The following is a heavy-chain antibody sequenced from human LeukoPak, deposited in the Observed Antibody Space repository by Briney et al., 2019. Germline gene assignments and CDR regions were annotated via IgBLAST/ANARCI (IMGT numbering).Heavy chain of an antibody. CDR3: ARTVAGTGYFDY. Sequence: PGGSLRLSCAASGFTFSSSAMHWVRQAPGKGLEWVAVISYDGSNKYYADSVKGRFTISRDNSKNTLYLQMNSLRAEDTAVCYCARTVAGTGYFDYWGQGTLVTVSS. V-gene: IGHV3-30-3*01. CDR2: ISYDGSNK. J-gene: IGHJ4*02. D-gene: IGHD6-19*01. CDR1: GFTFSSSA.